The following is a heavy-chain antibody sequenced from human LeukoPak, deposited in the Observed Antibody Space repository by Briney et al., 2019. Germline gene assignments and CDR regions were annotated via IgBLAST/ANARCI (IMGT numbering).Heavy chain of an antibody. D-gene: IGHD1-14*01. J-gene: IGHJ4*02. CDR1: GFTFSDYA. Sequence: GGSLRLSCAASGFTFSDYAMTWARQAPGKGVEWVSSISGSGSRTYYTESVKGRFTISRDNSKNTLYLQMNSLRADETAIYYCANRPRADIGPLDFWGQGTLVTVSS. CDR3: ANRPRADIGPLDF. V-gene: IGHV3-23*01. CDR2: ISGSGSRT.